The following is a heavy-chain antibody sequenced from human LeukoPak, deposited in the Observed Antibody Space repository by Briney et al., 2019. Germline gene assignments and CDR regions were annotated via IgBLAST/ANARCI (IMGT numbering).Heavy chain of an antibody. J-gene: IGHJ4*02. Sequence: ASVKVSCKASGYTFTGYHIHWVRQAPGQGLEWMGRINPYSGDTNFAQKFRGRVTMTRDTSITTAYMDLSSLTPDDTAVYFCARDQGSLTRSWYTGYWGQGTQVTVSS. CDR1: GYTFTGYH. D-gene: IGHD6-13*01. V-gene: IGHV1-2*06. CDR3: ARDQGSLTRSWYTGY. CDR2: INPYSGDT.